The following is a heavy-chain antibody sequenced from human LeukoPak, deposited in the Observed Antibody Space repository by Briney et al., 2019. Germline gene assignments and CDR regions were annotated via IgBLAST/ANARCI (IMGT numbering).Heavy chain of an antibody. J-gene: IGHJ2*01. D-gene: IGHD4-17*01. V-gene: IGHV3-11*01. CDR1: EVTSSDSH. CDR3: ASHTATALRYFPL. CDR2: ISGSTKII. Sequence: GGSPRLSRAPSEVTSSDSHTSTVSAAPRKGLERVSYISGSTKIIYYADSVKGRFTISRDNANNTLFLQMNNLGADDTAVYYCASHTATALRYFPLWGRGTLVTVSS.